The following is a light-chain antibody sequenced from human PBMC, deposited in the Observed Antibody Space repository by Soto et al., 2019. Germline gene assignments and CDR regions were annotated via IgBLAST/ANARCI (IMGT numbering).Light chain of an antibody. J-gene: IGKJ5*01. Sequence: VVMTQSPATLSLSPGETATLSCRASQSVSSNYLGWYQQKPGQAPRLLIYDSSSRASGIPDRFSGSGSGTDFTLTISTLEPEDFGVYYCPQYGSSPITFGQGTRLEIK. CDR3: PQYGSSPIT. V-gene: IGKV3-20*01. CDR1: QSVSSNY. CDR2: DSS.